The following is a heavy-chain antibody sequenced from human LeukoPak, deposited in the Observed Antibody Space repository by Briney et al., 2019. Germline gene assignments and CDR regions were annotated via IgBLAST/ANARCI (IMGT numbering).Heavy chain of an antibody. CDR3: AMSTVFDY. J-gene: IGHJ4*02. D-gene: IGHD4-17*01. Sequence: PGGSLRLSCAASGFTFSRYWMSWVRQAPGKGLEWVANIKQDGSEKYYVDSVEGRFTISRDNVENSPYLQMNSLRVEDTALYYCAMSTVFDYWGQGTLVTVSS. CDR2: IKQDGSEK. V-gene: IGHV3-7*01. CDR1: GFTFSRYW.